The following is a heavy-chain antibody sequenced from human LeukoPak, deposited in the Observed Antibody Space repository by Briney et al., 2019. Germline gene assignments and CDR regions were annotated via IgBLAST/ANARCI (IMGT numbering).Heavy chain of an antibody. CDR2: INNSSSYI. CDR1: GFTFSNYA. CDR3: ARPPTVKTPDFDH. J-gene: IGHJ4*02. V-gene: IGHV3-21*01. D-gene: IGHD4-11*01. Sequence: GGSLRLSCTASGFTFSNYAMNWVRQAPGKGLEWVSSINNSSSYIFYADSVKGRFTISRDNAKNSLYLQMNSLRADDTAVYYCARPPTVKTPDFDHWGQGTLVIVSS.